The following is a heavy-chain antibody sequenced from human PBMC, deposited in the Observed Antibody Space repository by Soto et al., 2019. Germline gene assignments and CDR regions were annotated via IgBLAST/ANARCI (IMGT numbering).Heavy chain of an antibody. V-gene: IGHV3-15*01. D-gene: IGHD2-15*01. CDR3: TTDIVLVVAALLLEPENAFDI. CDR2: IKSRTDGGTT. J-gene: IGHJ3*02. Sequence: EVQLVESGGGLVKPGGSLRLSCAASGFTFSNAWMSWVRQAPGKGLEWVGRIKSRTDGGTTDYAAPVKGRFPISRDDSKNTLYLQMNSQKAEDTAVYYCTTDIVLVVAALLLEPENAFDIWGQGTMVTVSS. CDR1: GFTFSNAW.